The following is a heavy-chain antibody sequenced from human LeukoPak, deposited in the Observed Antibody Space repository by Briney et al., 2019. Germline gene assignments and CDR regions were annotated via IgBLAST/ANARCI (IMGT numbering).Heavy chain of an antibody. CDR1: GFTFSSYS. CDR3: AKDPPFDP. J-gene: IGHJ5*02. Sequence: GGSLRLSCAASGFTFSSYSMNWVRQAPGKGLEWVSSISSSSGYIYYADSLKGRFTISRDNAKNSLYLQMNSLRAEDTAVYYCAKDPPFDPWGQGALITVSS. V-gene: IGHV3-21*04. CDR2: ISSSSGYI.